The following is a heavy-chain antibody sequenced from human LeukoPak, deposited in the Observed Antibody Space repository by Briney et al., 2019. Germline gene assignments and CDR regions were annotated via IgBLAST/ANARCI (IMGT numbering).Heavy chain of an antibody. V-gene: IGHV4-34*01. CDR3: ARVGPTDDYGDSHDAFDI. D-gene: IGHD4-17*01. CDR2: INHSGST. J-gene: IGHJ3*02. CDR1: GGSFSGYH. Sequence: SETLSLTRAVYGGSFSGYHWSWIRQPPGKGLEWIGEINHSGSTNYNPSLKSRVTISVDTSKNHFSLKVTSVTAADTAVYYCARVGPTDDYGDSHDAFDIWGQGTLVAVSS.